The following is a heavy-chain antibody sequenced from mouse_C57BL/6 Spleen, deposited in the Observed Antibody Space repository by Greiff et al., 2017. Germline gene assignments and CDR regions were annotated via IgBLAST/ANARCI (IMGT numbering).Heavy chain of an antibody. V-gene: IGHV1-55*01. D-gene: IGHD1-1*02. CDR2: IYPGSGST. J-gene: IGHJ4*01. CDR3: ARAELWSYCDARDY. CDR1: GYTFTSYW. Sequence: QVQLQQPGAELVKPGASVKMSCKASGYTFTSYWITWVKQRPGQGLEWIGDIYPGSGSTNYNEKFKSKATLTVDTSSSTAYMQLSSLTSEDSAVNYCARAELWSYCDARDYWGQGTSVTVSS.